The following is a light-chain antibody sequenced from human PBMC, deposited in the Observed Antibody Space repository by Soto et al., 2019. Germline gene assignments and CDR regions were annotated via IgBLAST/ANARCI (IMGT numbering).Light chain of an antibody. CDR2: GAS. J-gene: IGKJ1*01. CDR1: QSVSSSY. CDR3: QQYGSSPWT. Sequence: IVLTQSPGTLSLSPGERATLSCRASQSVSSSYLAWYQQKPGQAPRLLIYGASSRATGIPDRFSCSGSGTDFTLTISRLEPEDFAVYYCQQYGSSPWTFGQGTKVDIK. V-gene: IGKV3-20*01.